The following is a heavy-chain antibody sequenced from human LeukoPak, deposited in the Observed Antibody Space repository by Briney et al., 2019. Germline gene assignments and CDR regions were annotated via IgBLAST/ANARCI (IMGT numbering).Heavy chain of an antibody. CDR2: SNPNSGGT. J-gene: IGHJ1*01. CDR3: AXXXYCGGEXYKDTRLQD. V-gene: IGHV1-2*02. D-gene: IGHD2-21*01. CDR1: GYTFTAYY. Sequence: GASVKVSCKASGYTFTAYYLHWVRQAPGQGLEWMGWSNPNSGGTNYAQKFQGRVTMTRDTSNSTAYMELSRLRSDDTAVYYCAXXXYCGGEXYKDTRLQDWGQGTLVIVSS.